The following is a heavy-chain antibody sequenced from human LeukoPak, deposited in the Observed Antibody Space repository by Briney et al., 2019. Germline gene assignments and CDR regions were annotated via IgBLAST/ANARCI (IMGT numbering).Heavy chain of an antibody. CDR3: ARSYSSSSRAERFDY. J-gene: IGHJ4*02. CDR2: ISGSSSTI. V-gene: IGHV3-48*01. D-gene: IGHD6-6*01. CDR1: GFTFSSYS. Sequence: QPGGSLRLSCAASGFTFSSYSMNWVRQAPGKGLEWVSYISGSSSTIYYADSVRGRFTISRENAKNTLYLQMNSLRSEDTAVYYCARSYSSSSRAERFDYWGQGTLVTVSS.